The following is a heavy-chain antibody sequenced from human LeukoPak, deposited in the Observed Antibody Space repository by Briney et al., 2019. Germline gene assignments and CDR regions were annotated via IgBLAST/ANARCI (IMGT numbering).Heavy chain of an antibody. V-gene: IGHV1-2*02. CDR1: GYTFTGYY. J-gene: IGHJ5*02. CDR3: ARDLDSSGYYFRGFDP. D-gene: IGHD3-22*01. Sequence: SVKVSCKASGYTFTGYYMHWVRQAPGQGLEWMGWINPNNDGTNYAQKFQGRVTMTRDTSINTAYMELSRLRSDDTAVYYCARDLDSSGYYFRGFDPWGQGTLVTVSS. CDR2: INPNNDGT.